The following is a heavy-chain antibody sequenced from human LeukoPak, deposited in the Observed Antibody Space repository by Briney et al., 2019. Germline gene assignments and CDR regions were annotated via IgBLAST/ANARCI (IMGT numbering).Heavy chain of an antibody. V-gene: IGHV1-69*13. CDR1: GGTFSSYA. J-gene: IGHJ5*02. Sequence: SVKVSFKASGGTFSSYAISWVRQAPGQGREWMGGIIPIFGTANYAQKFQGRVTITADESTSTAYMELSSLRSEDTAVYYCARAQYYYGSENWFDPWGQGTLVTVSS. CDR3: ARAQYYYGSENWFDP. D-gene: IGHD3-10*01. CDR2: IIPIFGTA.